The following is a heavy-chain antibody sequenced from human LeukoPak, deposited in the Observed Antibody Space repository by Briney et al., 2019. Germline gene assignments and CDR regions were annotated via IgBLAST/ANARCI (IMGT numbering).Heavy chain of an antibody. CDR1: GGSISSYY. V-gene: IGHV4-59*01. J-gene: IGHJ6*02. Sequence: ASETLSLTCTVSGGSISSYYWSWIRQPPGKGLEWIGYIYYSGSTNYNPSLKSRVTISVDTSKNQFSLKLSSVTAADTAVYYCARNDYYYHDMDVWGQGTTVTVSS. CDR2: IYYSGST. CDR3: ARNDYYYHDMDV.